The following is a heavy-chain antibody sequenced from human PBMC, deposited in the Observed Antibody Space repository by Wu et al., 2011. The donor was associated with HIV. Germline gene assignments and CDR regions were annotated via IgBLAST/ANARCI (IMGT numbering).Heavy chain of an antibody. V-gene: IGHV1-8*03. CDR2: MNPNSGNT. Sequence: QVQLVQSGAEVKKPGASVKVSCKTSGYTFTSFDINWVRQVTGQGLEWMGWMNPNSGNTGFAQEFQGRVTITRNTSINTAYMELSSLRSEDTAVYYCARAYDLWSGSGYYYYMDVWGKGTTVSVSS. CDR3: ARAYDLWSGSGYYYYMDV. CDR1: GYTFTSFD. D-gene: IGHD3-3*01. J-gene: IGHJ6*03.